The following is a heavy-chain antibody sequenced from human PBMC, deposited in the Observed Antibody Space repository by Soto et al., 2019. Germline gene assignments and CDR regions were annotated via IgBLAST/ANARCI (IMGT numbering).Heavy chain of an antibody. D-gene: IGHD3-22*01. V-gene: IGHV3-15*07. CDR1: GFTFSNAW. J-gene: IGHJ4*02. CDR2: IKSKTDGGTT. CDR3: TTDPVTMIVVVPSSG. Sequence: GGSLXLSCAASGFTFSNAWMNWVRQAPGKGLEWVGRIKSKTDGGTTDYAAPVKGRFTISRDDSKNTLYLQMNSLKTEDTAVYYCTTDPVTMIVVVPSSGWGQGTLVTVSS.